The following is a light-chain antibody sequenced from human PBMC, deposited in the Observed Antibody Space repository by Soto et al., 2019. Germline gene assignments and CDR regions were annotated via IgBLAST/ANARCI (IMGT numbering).Light chain of an antibody. V-gene: IGLV2-14*01. CDR3: NSYTTTSALV. CDR2: EVS. J-gene: IGLJ1*01. Sequence: QSVLTQPASVSGSPGQSITISCTGSSADIGSHDYVSWYQQYPGKVPKLIIYEVSKRPSGASDRFSGSKSGNAAYLSISGLQPEDEADYYCNSYTTTSALVFGTGTKATVL. CDR1: SADIGSHDY.